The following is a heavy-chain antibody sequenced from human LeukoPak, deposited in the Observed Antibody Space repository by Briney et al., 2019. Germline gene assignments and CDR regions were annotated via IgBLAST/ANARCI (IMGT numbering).Heavy chain of an antibody. Sequence: SETLSLTCTVSGGSISSSSYYWGWIRQPPGKGLEWIGSIYYSGSTYYNPSLKSRVTISVDTSKNQFSLKLSSVTAADTAVYYCARPRYSSGWGLIDYWGQGTLVTVSS. CDR2: IYYSGST. D-gene: IGHD6-19*01. J-gene: IGHJ4*02. CDR3: ARPRYSSGWGLIDY. CDR1: GGSISSSSYY. V-gene: IGHV4-39*01.